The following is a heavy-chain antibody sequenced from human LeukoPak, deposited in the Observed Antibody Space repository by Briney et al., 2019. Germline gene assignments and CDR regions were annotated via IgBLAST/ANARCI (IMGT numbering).Heavy chain of an antibody. V-gene: IGHV1-2*02. CDR2: INPNSGGT. D-gene: IGHD3-22*01. J-gene: IGHJ4*02. Sequence: GASVKVSCKASGYIFTGYYMHWVRQAPGQGLEWMGWINPNSGGTNYAQKFQGRVTMTRDTSISTAYMELSRLRSDDTAVYYCARVTYYDSSGLIDYWGQGTLVTVYS. CDR3: ARVTYYDSSGLIDY. CDR1: GYIFTGYY.